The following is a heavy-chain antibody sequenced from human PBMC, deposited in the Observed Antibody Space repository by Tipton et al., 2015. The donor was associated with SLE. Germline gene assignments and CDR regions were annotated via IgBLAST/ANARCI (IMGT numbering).Heavy chain of an antibody. J-gene: IGHJ6*02. CDR1: GFTFSSYE. Sequence: SLRLSCAASGFTFSSYEMNWVRQAPGKGLEWVSYISSSGSTIYYADSVRGRFTISRDNAKNSLFLQMNSLRAEDTAVYYCARGGKWRVGAPRGYYAMDVWGQGTTVTVSS. D-gene: IGHD1-26*01. CDR2: ISSSGSTI. V-gene: IGHV3-48*03. CDR3: ARGGKWRVGAPRGYYAMDV.